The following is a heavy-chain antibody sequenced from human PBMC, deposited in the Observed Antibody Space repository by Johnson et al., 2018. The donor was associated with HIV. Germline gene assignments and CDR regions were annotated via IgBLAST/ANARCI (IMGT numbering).Heavy chain of an antibody. Sequence: VQLVESGGGLVQPGGSLRLSCAASGFTVSSNYMSWVRQAPGKGLEWVSVIYSGGSTYYADSVKGRFTLSRDNSKNTLYLQMNSLRAEDTAVDYCARDLGGYYDSSGYYYDWCDAVDIWGQGTMVTVSS. D-gene: IGHD3-22*01. V-gene: IGHV3-66*01. J-gene: IGHJ3*02. CDR2: IYSGGST. CDR1: GFTVSSNY. CDR3: ARDLGGYYDSSGYYYDWCDAVDI.